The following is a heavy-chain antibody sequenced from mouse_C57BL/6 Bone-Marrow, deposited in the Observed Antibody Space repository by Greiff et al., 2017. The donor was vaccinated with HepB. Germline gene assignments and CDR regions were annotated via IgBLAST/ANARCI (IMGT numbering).Heavy chain of an antibody. D-gene: IGHD2-4*01. CDR1: GFSLTSYG. CDR2: IWSDGST. Sequence: QVQLKESGPGLVAPSQSLSITCTVSGFSLTSYGVHWVRQPPGKGLEWLVVIWSDGSTTYNSALKSRLSISKDNSKSQVFLKMNSLQTDDTAMYYCARHGDYDYTWFAYWGQGTLVTVSA. CDR3: ARHGDYDYTWFAY. V-gene: IGHV2-6-1*01. J-gene: IGHJ3*01.